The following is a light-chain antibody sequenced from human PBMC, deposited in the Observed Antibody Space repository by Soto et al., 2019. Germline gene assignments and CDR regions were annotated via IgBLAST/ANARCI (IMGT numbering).Light chain of an antibody. CDR2: KAS. CDR3: QQYNTYPLT. J-gene: IGKJ4*01. Sequence: DIQMTQSPSTLSASVGDRVSITCRASESISSWLAWYQQKPGKAPKIPINKASNLESGVPSRFSGSGSGTEFTLTISSLQPDDFATYYGQQYNTYPLTFGGGTKVEIK. CDR1: ESISSW. V-gene: IGKV1-5*03.